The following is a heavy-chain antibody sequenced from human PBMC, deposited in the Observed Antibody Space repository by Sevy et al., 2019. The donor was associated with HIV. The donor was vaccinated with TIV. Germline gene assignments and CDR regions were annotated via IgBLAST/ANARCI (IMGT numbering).Heavy chain of an antibody. D-gene: IGHD3-3*01. V-gene: IGHV1-2*02. Sequence: ASVKVSCKASGYTFSDSGYYVHWVRQAPGQGLEWMGWINPKSGATNYAQKFQGRVTMTRDTSVSNANMELSRLTSDDTAVYYCARESYDSWTGPVDYDYGMDVWGQGTTVTVSS. CDR2: INPKSGAT. J-gene: IGHJ6*02. CDR3: ARESYDSWTGPVDYDYGMDV. CDR1: GYTFSDSGYY.